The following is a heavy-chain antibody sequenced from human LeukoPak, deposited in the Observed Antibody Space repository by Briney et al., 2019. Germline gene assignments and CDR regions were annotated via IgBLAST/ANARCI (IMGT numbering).Heavy chain of an antibody. V-gene: IGHV3-15*01. J-gene: IGHJ6*02. CDR1: GVTISNAW. CDR2: IKSKTDGGTT. D-gene: IGHD3-3*02. CDR3: TTEKLAPLRVMVV. Sequence: GGSLRLTCAASGVTISNAWMSWVRQAPGKGLEWVGRIKSKTDGGTTDYAAPVKGRFTISRDDSKNTLYLQMNSLKTEDTAVYYGTTEKLAPLRVMVVWGRGTTVTVSS.